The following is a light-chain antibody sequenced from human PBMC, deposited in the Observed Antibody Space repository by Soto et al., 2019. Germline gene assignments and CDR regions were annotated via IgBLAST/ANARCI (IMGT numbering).Light chain of an antibody. CDR3: AAWDDRLKGYV. V-gene: IGLV1-44*01. CDR2: NND. J-gene: IGLJ1*01. CDR1: GSNFGSNT. Sequence: QSVLTQPPSASGTPGHRVTICCSGSGSNFGSNTVNWYQHLPGTAPKLLIYNNDQRPSGVPDRFSGSKSGTSASLAISGLQSDDEADYYCAAWDDRLKGYVFGTGTKVTVL.